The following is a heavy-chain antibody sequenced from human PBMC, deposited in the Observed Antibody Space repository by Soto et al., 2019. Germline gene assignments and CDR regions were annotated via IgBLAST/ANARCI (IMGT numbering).Heavy chain of an antibody. Sequence: LRLSCAASGFSFGNYVMNWVRQAPGKGLEWVSGISDSGGSSSSADSVKGRFTVSRDNSKNTLYLQMDSLTGDDTAVYYCTKGGDSWSGYAQHWGQGALVTVSS. CDR2: ISDSGGSS. V-gene: IGHV3-23*01. CDR3: TKGGDSWSGYAQH. D-gene: IGHD3-3*01. J-gene: IGHJ1*01. CDR1: GFSFGNYV.